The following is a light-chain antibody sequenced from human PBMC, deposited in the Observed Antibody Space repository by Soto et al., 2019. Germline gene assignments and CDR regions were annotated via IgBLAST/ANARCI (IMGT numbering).Light chain of an antibody. V-gene: IGLV1-47*02. CDR1: SANIGNNY. CDR2: SNN. J-gene: IGLJ1*01. CDR3: VSWDDSLSGLV. Sequence: QSVLTQPPSASGTPGQRVTISCSGRSANIGNNYVCWYQQLPGTAPKLLIYSNNQRPSEVPDRFSGSKSGTSASLAISGLRSEDEADYYCVSWDDSLSGLVFGTGTKVTVL.